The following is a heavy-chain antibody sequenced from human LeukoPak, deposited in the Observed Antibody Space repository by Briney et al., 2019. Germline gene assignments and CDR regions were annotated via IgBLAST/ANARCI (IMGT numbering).Heavy chain of an antibody. CDR3: ARDRGEDYYGSGNYLRAFDI. J-gene: IGHJ3*02. CDR1: GFMFRSYS. Sequence: GGSLRLSCAASGFMFRSYSMNWVRQAPGKGLEWVSSISSSSSYISYADSVKGRFTISRDNAKKSLSLQVNSLRAEDTAVYYCARDRGEDYYGSGNYLRAFDIWGQGTMVTVSS. CDR2: ISSSSSYI. V-gene: IGHV3-21*01. D-gene: IGHD3-10*01.